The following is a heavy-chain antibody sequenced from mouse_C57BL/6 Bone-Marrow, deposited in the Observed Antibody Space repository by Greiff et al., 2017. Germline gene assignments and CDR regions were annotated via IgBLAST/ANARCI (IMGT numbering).Heavy chain of an antibody. CDR2: IDPSDSYT. V-gene: IGHV1-50*01. CDR3: AREGPMVTTFYFDY. J-gene: IGHJ2*01. Sequence: QVQLKQPGAELVKPGASVKLSCKASGYTFTSYWMQWVKQRPGQGLEWIGEIDPSDSYTNYNQKFKGKATLTVDTSSSTAYMPLSSLTSEDSAVYYCAREGPMVTTFYFDYWGQGTTLTVAS. D-gene: IGHD2-2*01. CDR1: GYTFTSYW.